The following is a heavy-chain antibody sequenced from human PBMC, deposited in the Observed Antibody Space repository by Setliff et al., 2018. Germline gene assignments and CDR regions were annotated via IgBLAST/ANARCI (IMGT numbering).Heavy chain of an antibody. D-gene: IGHD6-13*01. CDR3: ARTHSSSWGFFDY. Sequence: PGGSLRLSCAASGLAFSIYGIYWFRHTPGKGLEWVAYIRYDGSKKDYADHVRGRFTISRDDSKNTVSLEMNGLRVEDTAVYYCARTHSSSWGFFDYWGQGILVTVSS. CDR1: GLAFSIYG. J-gene: IGHJ4*02. CDR2: IRYDGSKK. V-gene: IGHV3-30*02.